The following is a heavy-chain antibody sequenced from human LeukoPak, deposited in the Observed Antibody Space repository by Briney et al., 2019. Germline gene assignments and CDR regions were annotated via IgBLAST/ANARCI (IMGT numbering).Heavy chain of an antibody. V-gene: IGHV4-38-2*02. Sequence: PSETLSLTCTVSGYSISSGYYWGWIRQPPGKGLEWIGSIYHSGSTYYNPSLKSRVTISVDTSKNQFSLKLSSVTAADTAVYYCARLTTIFGVVMGYYFAYWGQGTLVTVSS. CDR2: IYHSGST. CDR3: ARLTTIFGVVMGYYFAY. D-gene: IGHD3-3*01. J-gene: IGHJ4*02. CDR1: GYSISSGYY.